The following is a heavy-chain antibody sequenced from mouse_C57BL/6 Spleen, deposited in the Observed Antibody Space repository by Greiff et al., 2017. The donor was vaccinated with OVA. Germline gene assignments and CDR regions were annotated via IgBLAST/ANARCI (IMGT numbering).Heavy chain of an antibody. Sequence: EVKLVESGPGLVTPSQSLSLTCSVTGYSITSGYYWNWIRQFPGNKLEWMGYISYDGSNNYNPSLKNRISITRDTSKNQFFLKLNSVTTEDTATYYCARRGVVYYFDYWGQGTTLTVSS. CDR3: ARRGVVYYFDY. D-gene: IGHD1-1*02. V-gene: IGHV3-6*01. CDR1: GYSITSGYY. J-gene: IGHJ2*01. CDR2: ISYDGSN.